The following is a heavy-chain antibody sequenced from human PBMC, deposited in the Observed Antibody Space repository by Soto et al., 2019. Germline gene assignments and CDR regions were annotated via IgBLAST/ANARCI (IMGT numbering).Heavy chain of an antibody. D-gene: IGHD3-16*01. CDR1: GYTFTGYY. Sequence: QVQLVQSGAEVKKPGASVKVSCKASGYTFTGYYMHWVRQAPGQGLEWMGWINPNSGGTNYAQKFQGWVTMTRDTSISTAYMELSRLRSDDTSVYYCARAQYSYFGGKELDYWGQGTLVTVSS. V-gene: IGHV1-2*04. J-gene: IGHJ4*02. CDR2: INPNSGGT. CDR3: ARAQYSYFGGKELDY.